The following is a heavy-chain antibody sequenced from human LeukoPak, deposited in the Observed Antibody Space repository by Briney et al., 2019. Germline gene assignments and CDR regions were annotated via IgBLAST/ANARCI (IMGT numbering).Heavy chain of an antibody. Sequence: PSETLSLTCTASGASISRYYWSWIRQPPGKGLEWIGYVYYSGSTNYNPSLKSRVTISVDTSKNQFSLQLTSVTAADTAVYYCARLLGSSSWYEYWGQGTLVTVSS. CDR2: VYYSGST. CDR1: GASISRYY. V-gene: IGHV4-59*01. J-gene: IGHJ4*02. CDR3: ARLLGSSSWYEY. D-gene: IGHD6-13*01.